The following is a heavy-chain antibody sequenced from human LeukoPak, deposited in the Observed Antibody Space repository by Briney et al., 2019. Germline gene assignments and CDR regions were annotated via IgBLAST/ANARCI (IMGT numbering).Heavy chain of an antibody. Sequence: ASVKVSCKASGYTFTSYGISWVRQAPGQGLEWMGWISAYNGNTNYAQKLQGRVTMTTDTSTSTAYMELRSLRSDDTAVYYCARLRDSSGYYPFDYWGQGTLVTVSS. CDR3: ARLRDSSGYYPFDY. V-gene: IGHV1-18*01. J-gene: IGHJ4*02. D-gene: IGHD3-22*01. CDR1: GYTFTSYG. CDR2: ISAYNGNT.